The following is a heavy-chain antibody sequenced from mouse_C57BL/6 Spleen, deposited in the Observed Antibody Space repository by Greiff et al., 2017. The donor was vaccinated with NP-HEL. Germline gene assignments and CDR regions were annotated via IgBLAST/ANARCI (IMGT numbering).Heavy chain of an antibody. CDR2: IDPETGGT. CDR1: GYTFTDYE. V-gene: IGHV1-15*01. J-gene: IGHJ2*01. CDR3: TNSGYYGD. D-gene: IGHD1-1*01. Sequence: VKLVESGAELVRPGASVTLSCKASGYTFTDYEMHWVKQTPVHGLEWIGAIDPETGGTAYNQKFKGKAILTADKSSRTAYMELRSLTSDDSAVYCCTNSGYYGDWGQGTTLTVSS.